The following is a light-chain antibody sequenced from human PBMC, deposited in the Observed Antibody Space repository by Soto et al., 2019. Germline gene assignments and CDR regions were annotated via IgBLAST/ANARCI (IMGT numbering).Light chain of an antibody. CDR3: CSYAGSSTSLYV. CDR1: SSDVGSYNL. CDR2: EVS. J-gene: IGLJ1*01. V-gene: IGLV2-23*02. Sequence: QSALTQPASVSGSPGQSITISCTGTSSDVGSYNLVSWYQQHPGKAPKLMIYEVSKRPSGVSNRFSGSKSGNTASLTISGLQAEDEAAYYCCSYAGSSTSLYVFGTGPTLTVL.